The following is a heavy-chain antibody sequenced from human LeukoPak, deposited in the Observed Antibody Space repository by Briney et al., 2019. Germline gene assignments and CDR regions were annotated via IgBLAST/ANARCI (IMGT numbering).Heavy chain of an antibody. J-gene: IGHJ4*02. Sequence: GGSLRLSCGASGITFNNYAVSWVRQAPEKGLDWVSAISGSAHKIRYADSVKGRFTISRDNSENIVYLQMNNLRVEDTAVYYCAGRLTGYSSGYIHWGQGTLVTVSS. V-gene: IGHV3-23*01. CDR2: ISGSAHKI. CDR3: AGRLTGYSSGYIH. CDR1: GITFNNYA. D-gene: IGHD5-18*01.